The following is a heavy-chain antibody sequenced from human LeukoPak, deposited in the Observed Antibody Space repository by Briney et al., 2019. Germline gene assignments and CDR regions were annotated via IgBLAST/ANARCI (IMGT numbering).Heavy chain of an antibody. V-gene: IGHV3-23*01. Sequence: PGGSLRLSCAASGFTFSSYTMSWVRQAPGKGLEWVSDISGSGAGTYYADSVKGRFTISRDNSKNTLYLQMNSLRVEDTAVYYCAKRPNWFDPWGQGTVVIVSS. J-gene: IGHJ5*02. CDR2: ISGSGAGT. CDR1: GFTFSSYT. CDR3: AKRPNWFDP.